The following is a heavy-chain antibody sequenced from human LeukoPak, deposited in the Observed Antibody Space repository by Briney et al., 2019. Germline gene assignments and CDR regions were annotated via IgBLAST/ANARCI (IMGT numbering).Heavy chain of an antibody. D-gene: IGHD3-3*01. CDR3: ARPSGSPRDAFDI. Sequence: PGGSLRLSCAASGFTFSSYSMNWVRQAPGKGLEWVSSISSSSSYIYYADSVKGRFTISRDNAKNSLYLQMNSLRAEDTAVCYCARPSGSPRDAFDIWGQGTMVTVSS. V-gene: IGHV3-21*01. CDR2: ISSSSSYI. CDR1: GFTFSSYS. J-gene: IGHJ3*02.